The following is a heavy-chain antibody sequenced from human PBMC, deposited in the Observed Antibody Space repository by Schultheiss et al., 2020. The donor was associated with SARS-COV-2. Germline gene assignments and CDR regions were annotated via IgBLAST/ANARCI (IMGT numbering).Heavy chain of an antibody. V-gene: IGHV3-33*08. Sequence: GESLKISCAASGFTFSGSAMHWVRQASGKGLEWVAVIWYDGSNKYYADSVKGRFTISRDNSKNTLYLQMNSLRAEDTAVYYCARGCSGGSCFSSWGQGTLVTVSS. CDR1: GFTFSGSA. CDR2: IWYDGSNK. D-gene: IGHD2-15*01. J-gene: IGHJ5*02. CDR3: ARGCSGGSCFSS.